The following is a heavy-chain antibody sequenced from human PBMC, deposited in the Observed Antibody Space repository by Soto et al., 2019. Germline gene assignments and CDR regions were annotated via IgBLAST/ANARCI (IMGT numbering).Heavy chain of an antibody. CDR2: MNPNSGNT. Sequence: QVQLVQSGAEVKKPGASVKVSCKASGYTFTSYDINWVRQATGQGLEWMGWMNPNSGNTGYAQKFQGRVTMTRNTSLSTAYKELSSQRSEHPDVYCGARGRVVANINHYSHRMDVWGQGTKVTVPS. CDR3: ARGRVVANINHYSHRMDV. CDR1: GYTFTSYD. D-gene: IGHD5-12*01. V-gene: IGHV1-8*01. J-gene: IGHJ6*02.